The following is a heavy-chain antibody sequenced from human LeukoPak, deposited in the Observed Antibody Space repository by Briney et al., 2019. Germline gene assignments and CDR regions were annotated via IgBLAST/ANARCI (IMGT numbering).Heavy chain of an antibody. Sequence: SETLSLTCTVSGGSISSSSYYWGWIRQPPGKGLEWIGSIYYSGSTYYNPSLKSRVTISVDTSKNQFSLKLSSVTAADTAVYYCAREAVVPAAMGYFDYWGQGTLVTVS. D-gene: IGHD2-2*01. CDR3: AREAVVPAAMGYFDY. CDR1: GGSISSSSYY. V-gene: IGHV4-39*02. J-gene: IGHJ4*02. CDR2: IYYSGST.